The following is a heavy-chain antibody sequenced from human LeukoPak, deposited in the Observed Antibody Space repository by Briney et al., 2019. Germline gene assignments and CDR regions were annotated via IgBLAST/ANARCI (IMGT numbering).Heavy chain of an antibody. Sequence: PGGSLRLSCAASGFTFSSYWMSWVRQAPGKGLEWVANIKQDGSEKYYVDSVKGRFTISRDNAKNSLYLQMNSLRAEDTAVYYCARGGYDSSGYSRPYYFDYWGQGTLVTVSS. CDR2: IKQDGSEK. D-gene: IGHD3-22*01. CDR3: ARGGYDSSGYSRPYYFDY. CDR1: GFTFSSYW. V-gene: IGHV3-7*01. J-gene: IGHJ4*02.